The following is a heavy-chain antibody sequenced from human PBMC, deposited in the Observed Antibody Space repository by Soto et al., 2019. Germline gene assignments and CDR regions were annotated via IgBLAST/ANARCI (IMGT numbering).Heavy chain of an antibody. CDR2: IKSNKGSI. D-gene: IGHD1-26*01. CDR3: ARGFSGFDP. J-gene: IGHJ5*02. V-gene: IGHV3-23*01. Sequence: GGSLRLSCSASGFSFSTYAMNWVRQAPGRGLEWVARIKSNKGSIKYADSVKGRFTISRDNSKNTLYLQMNSLRAEDTAVYYCARGFSGFDPWGQGALVTVSS. CDR1: GFSFSTYA.